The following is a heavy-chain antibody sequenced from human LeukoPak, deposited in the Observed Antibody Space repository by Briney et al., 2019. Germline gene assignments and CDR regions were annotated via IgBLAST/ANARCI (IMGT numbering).Heavy chain of an antibody. CDR1: GFTLSSYS. CDR3: AKGALLYGDYHAFDI. D-gene: IGHD4-17*01. J-gene: IGHJ3*02. Sequence: PGGSLRLSCAASGFTLSSYSMNWVRQAPGKGLEWVSSISSSSSYIYYADSVKGRFTISRDNSKNTLYLQMNSLRAEDTAVYYCAKGALLYGDYHAFDIWGQGTMVTVSS. CDR2: ISSSSSYI. V-gene: IGHV3-21*01.